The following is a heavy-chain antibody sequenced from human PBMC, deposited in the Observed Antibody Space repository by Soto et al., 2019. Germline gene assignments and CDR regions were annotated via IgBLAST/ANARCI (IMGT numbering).Heavy chain of an antibody. CDR2: FDPEDGET. D-gene: IGHD2-2*01. J-gene: IGHJ4*02. Sequence: VKVSCKVSGYTLTELSMHWVRQAPGKGLEWMGGFDPEDGETIYAQKFQGRVTMTEDTSTDTAYMELSSLRSEDTAVYYCATGVVITTTDDYWGQGTLVTVSS. V-gene: IGHV1-24*01. CDR3: ATGVVITTTDDY. CDR1: GYTLTELS.